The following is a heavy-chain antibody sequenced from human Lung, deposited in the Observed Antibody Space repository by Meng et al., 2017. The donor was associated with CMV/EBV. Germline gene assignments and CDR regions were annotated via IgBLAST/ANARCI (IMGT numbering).Heavy chain of an antibody. J-gene: IGHJ4*02. V-gene: IGHV3-23*01. D-gene: IGHD1-20*01. CDR3: AKDAGYNWNGLFDY. CDR1: VFPFRSYA. CDR2: ISGSGGST. Sequence: SVFPFRSYAMSWVRQAPWKGLEWVSAISGSGGSTYYADSVKGRFTLSRDNSKNTLYLQMNSLRAEDTAVYYCAKDAGYNWNGLFDYWGQGTLVTVSS.